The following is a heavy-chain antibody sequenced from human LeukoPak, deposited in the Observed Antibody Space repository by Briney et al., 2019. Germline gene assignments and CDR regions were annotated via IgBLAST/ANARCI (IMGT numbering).Heavy chain of an antibody. Sequence: ASVTVSCKASGYTFTSYGISWVRQAPGQGLEWMGWISAYNGNTNYAQKLQGRVTMTTDTSTSTAYMELRSLRSDDTAVYYCARVLSAPETYYYDSSGYQPFDPWGQGTLVTVSS. V-gene: IGHV1-18*01. D-gene: IGHD3-22*01. CDR3: ARVLSAPETYYYDSSGYQPFDP. CDR2: ISAYNGNT. J-gene: IGHJ5*02. CDR1: GYTFTSYG.